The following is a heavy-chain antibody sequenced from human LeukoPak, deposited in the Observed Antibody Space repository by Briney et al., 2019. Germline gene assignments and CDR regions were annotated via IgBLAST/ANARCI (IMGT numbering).Heavy chain of an antibody. J-gene: IGHJ2*01. CDR3: ARYWGVQLWPHWYFDL. CDR1: GGSISSYY. V-gene: IGHV4-59*01. Sequence: SETLSLTCTVCGGSISSYYWSGFRQTPGKGPEWIGYIYYSGSTKYNPSLKSRGTISVDRSKNQFSLKLNSVTAADTAVYYCARYWGVQLWPHWYFDLWGRGSLVTVSS. D-gene: IGHD5-18*01. CDR2: IYYSGST.